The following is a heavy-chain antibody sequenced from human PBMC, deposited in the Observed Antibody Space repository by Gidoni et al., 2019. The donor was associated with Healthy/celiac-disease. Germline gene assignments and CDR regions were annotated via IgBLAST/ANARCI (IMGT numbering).Heavy chain of an antibody. CDR2: ISGSGGST. CDR3: AKDRGGSTVVTPGYFDY. Sequence: ELQLLESGGGLVQPGGSLRLSCAASGFTFSSYAMSWVRQAPGKGLEWVSAISGSGGSTYYADSVKGRFTISRDNSKNTLYLQMNSLRAEDTAVYYCAKDRGGSTVVTPGYFDYWGQGTLVTVSS. D-gene: IGHD4-17*01. V-gene: IGHV3-23*01. J-gene: IGHJ4*02. CDR1: GFTFSSYA.